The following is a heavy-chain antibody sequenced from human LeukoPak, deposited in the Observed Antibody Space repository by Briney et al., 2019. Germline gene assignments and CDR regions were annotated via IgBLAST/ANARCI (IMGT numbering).Heavy chain of an antibody. J-gene: IGHJ6*02. CDR3: ARGFDYGQRYYYYGMDV. Sequence: SETLSLTCTVSGGSISSYYWSWLRQPPGKGLEWIGYIYYSGSTNYNPSLKSRVTISVDTSKNQFSLKLSSVTAADTAVYYCARGFDYGQRYYYYGMDVWGQGTTVTVSS. V-gene: IGHV4-59*12. CDR1: GGSISSYY. D-gene: IGHD4-17*01. CDR2: IYYSGST.